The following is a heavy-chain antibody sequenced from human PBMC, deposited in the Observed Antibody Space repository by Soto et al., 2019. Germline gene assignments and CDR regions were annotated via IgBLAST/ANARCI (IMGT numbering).Heavy chain of an antibody. Sequence: EVQLVESGGGLVQPGGSLKLSCAASGFTFSGSAMHWVRQASGKGLEWVGRIRSKANSYATAYDASVKGRFTISRDNSKNTADLQINSLKTEDTAVYSCTRRRCTNGVCYTDYWGQGTLVTVSS. CDR1: GFTFSGSA. D-gene: IGHD2-8*01. CDR2: IRSKANSYAT. CDR3: TRRRCTNGVCYTDY. V-gene: IGHV3-73*01. J-gene: IGHJ4*02.